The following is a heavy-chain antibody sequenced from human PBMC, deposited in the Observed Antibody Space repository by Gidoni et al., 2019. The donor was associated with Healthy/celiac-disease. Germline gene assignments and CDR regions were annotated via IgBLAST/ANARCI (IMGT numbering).Heavy chain of an antibody. D-gene: IGHD3-22*01. Sequence: QVQLVESGGGVVQPGRSLRLSCAASGFTFRSYGMHWVRQAPGKGLGWVAVIWYDGSNKYYADSVKGRFTISRDNSKNTLYLQMNSLRAEDTAVYYCAMNRKNYYDSSGPADYWGQGTLVTVSS. V-gene: IGHV3-33*01. J-gene: IGHJ4*02. CDR3: AMNRKNYYDSSGPADY. CDR2: IWYDGSNK. CDR1: GFTFRSYG.